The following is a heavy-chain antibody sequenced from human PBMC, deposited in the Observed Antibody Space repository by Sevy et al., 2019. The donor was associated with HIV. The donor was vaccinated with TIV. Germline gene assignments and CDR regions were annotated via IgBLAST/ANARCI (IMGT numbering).Heavy chain of an antibody. V-gene: IGHV3-30*18. CDR3: AKMGPDRYGDTAAIYYYYYYMDV. J-gene: IGHJ6*03. CDR1: GFTFSSYG. CDR2: ISYDGSNK. D-gene: IGHD5-18*01. Sequence: GGSLRLSCAPSGFTFSSYGMHWVRQAPGKGLEWVAVISYDGSNKYYADSVKGRFTISRDNSKNTLYLQMNSLRAEDTAVYYCAKMGPDRYGDTAAIYYYYYYMDVWGKGTTVTVSS.